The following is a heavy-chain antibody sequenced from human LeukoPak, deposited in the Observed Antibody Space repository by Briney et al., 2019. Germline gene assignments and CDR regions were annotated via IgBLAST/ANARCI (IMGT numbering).Heavy chain of an antibody. CDR1: GGSISTYY. V-gene: IGHV4-59*08. J-gene: IGHJ5*02. CDR2: IYYSGST. Sequence: SETLSLTCTVSGGSISTYYWSWIRQPPGKGLEWIGFIYYSGSTNYNPSLKSRVIMSVDTSKNLFSLKLTSVTAADTAVYYCARHGGEITLVRGVINWFDPWGQGTQVTVSS. D-gene: IGHD3-10*01. CDR3: ARHGGEITLVRGVINWFDP.